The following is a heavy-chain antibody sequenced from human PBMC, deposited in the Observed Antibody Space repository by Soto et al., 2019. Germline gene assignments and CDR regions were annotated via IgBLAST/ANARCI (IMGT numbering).Heavy chain of an antibody. J-gene: IGHJ5*02. Sequence: QIQLVQSGAEVKKPGASVTVSCKASGYSFTSYGVSWVRQAPGQGLEWMGWINVNNGNTNYAQKFQGRVTMTTDTSTSTAYMELRSLRSDDTAVYYCATSYDSGFDPWGQGTLVTVSS. V-gene: IGHV1-18*04. CDR1: GYSFTSYG. CDR3: ATSYDSGFDP. D-gene: IGHD5-12*01. CDR2: INVNNGNT.